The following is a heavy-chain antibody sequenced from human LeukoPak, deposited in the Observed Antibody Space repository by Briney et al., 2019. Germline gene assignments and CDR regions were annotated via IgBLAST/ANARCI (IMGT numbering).Heavy chain of an antibody. CDR2: IYYSGST. CDR3: ARGPAEYGVGHNNWFDP. V-gene: IGHV4-39*07. J-gene: IGHJ5*02. CDR1: GGSISSSSYY. Sequence: PSETLSLTCTVSGGSISSSSYYWGWIRQPPGKGLEWIGSIYYSGSTYYNPSLKSRVTLSVDTSKNQFSLKVSSVTAADTAVYYCARGPAEYGVGHNNWFDPWGQGTLVTVSS. D-gene: IGHD4-17*01.